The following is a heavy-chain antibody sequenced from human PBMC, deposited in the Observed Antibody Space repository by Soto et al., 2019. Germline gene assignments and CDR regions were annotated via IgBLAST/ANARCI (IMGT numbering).Heavy chain of an antibody. CDR2: IYHSGST. CDR3: ARDARLRAIGFDP. Sequence: SESMSLACSVSGYSISSGYYWGWIRQPPGKGLEWIGSIYHSGSTYYNPSLKSRVTISVDTSKNQFSLKLSSVTAADTAVYYCARDARLRAIGFDPWGQGTLVTVSS. J-gene: IGHJ5*02. CDR1: GYSISSGYY. V-gene: IGHV4-38-2*02. D-gene: IGHD3-16*01.